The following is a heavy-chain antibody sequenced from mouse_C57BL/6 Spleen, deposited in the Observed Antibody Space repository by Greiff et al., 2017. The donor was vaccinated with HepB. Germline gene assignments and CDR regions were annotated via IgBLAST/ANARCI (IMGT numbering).Heavy chain of an antibody. CDR1: GFNIKDYY. Sequence: EVQLQQSGAELVKPGASVNLSCTASGFNIKDYYMHWVKQRTEQGLEWIGRIDPEDGETNYAPKFQGKATITADASSNTAYLQFSSLTSEDTAVYDCAFINAVVAPYWYFDVWGTGTTVTVSS. J-gene: IGHJ1*03. CDR3: AFINAVVAPYWYFDV. CDR2: IDPEDGET. V-gene: IGHV14-2*01. D-gene: IGHD1-1*01.